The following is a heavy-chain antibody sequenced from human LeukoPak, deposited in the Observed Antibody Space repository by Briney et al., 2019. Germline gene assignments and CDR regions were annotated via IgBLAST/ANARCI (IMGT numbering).Heavy chain of an antibody. D-gene: IGHD6-13*01. V-gene: IGHV1-8*01. CDR3: ARVLGIAAAGTVDY. CDR1: GYTFTSYD. CDR2: MNPNSGNT. Sequence: ASVKVSCKASGYTFTSYDINWVRPATGQGLEWMGWMNPNSGNTGYAQKFQGRVTMTRNTSISTAYMELSSLRSEDTAVYYCARVLGIAAAGTVDYWGQGTLVTVSS. J-gene: IGHJ4*02.